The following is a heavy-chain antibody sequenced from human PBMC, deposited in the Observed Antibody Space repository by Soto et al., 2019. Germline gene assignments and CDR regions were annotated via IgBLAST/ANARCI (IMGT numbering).Heavy chain of an antibody. CDR2: IYHSGST. CDR3: ARVPDR. V-gene: IGHV4-30-2*01. CDR1: GGSISSGGYS. Sequence: QLQLQESGSGLVKPSQTLSLTCAVSGGSISSGGYSWSWIRQPPGKGLEWIGYIYHSGSTCYTPSLXSXITISVDRPKNQFSLKLSSVTAADTAVYYWARVPDRWGQGTLVTVSS. J-gene: IGHJ5*02. D-gene: IGHD2-2*01.